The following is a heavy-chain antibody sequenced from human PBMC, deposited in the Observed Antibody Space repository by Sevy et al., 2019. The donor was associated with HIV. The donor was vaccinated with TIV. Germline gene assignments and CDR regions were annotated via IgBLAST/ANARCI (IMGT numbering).Heavy chain of an antibody. D-gene: IGHD1-1*01. V-gene: IGHV3-7*01. CDR1: GFTFNTYW. CDR3: ARNNAGGNPWVH. Sequence: WSLRLSCAASGFTFNTYWMSWVRQSPEKGLEWVANINLDGSEKFYGDSVKGRFTVSRDNTKNLLFLQMNSLRGEDTAMYFCARNNAGGNPWVHWGQGTLVTVSS. CDR2: INLDGSEK. J-gene: IGHJ4*02.